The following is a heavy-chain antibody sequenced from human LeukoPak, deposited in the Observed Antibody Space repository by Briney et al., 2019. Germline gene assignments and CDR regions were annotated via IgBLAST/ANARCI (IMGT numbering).Heavy chain of an antibody. CDR2: ISSSGSTI. Sequence: GGSLRLSCAASGFTFSDYYMSWIRQAPGKRLEWVSYISSSGSTIYYADSVKGRFTISRDNAKNSLYLQMNSLRAEDTAMYYCARLSAMLRGPEPIYYFDYWGQGTLVTVSS. V-gene: IGHV3-11*04. CDR3: ARLSAMLRGPEPIYYFDY. CDR1: GFTFSDYY. J-gene: IGHJ4*01. D-gene: IGHD3-10*01.